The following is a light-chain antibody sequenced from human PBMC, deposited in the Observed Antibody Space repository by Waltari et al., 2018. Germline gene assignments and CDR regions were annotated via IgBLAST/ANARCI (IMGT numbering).Light chain of an antibody. Sequence: SSELTQDPAVSVALGQTVRITCQGDSLRSYYASWYQQKPGQAPVLVIYGKNNRPSGIPDRFSGSSSGNTASLTITGAQAEDEADYYCNSRDSSGNHVVFGGGIKLTVL. CDR1: SLRSYY. J-gene: IGLJ2*01. CDR2: GKN. CDR3: NSRDSSGNHVV. V-gene: IGLV3-19*01.